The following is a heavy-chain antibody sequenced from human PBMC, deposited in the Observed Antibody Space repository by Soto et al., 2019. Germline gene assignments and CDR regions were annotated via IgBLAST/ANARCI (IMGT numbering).Heavy chain of an antibody. J-gene: IGHJ4*02. CDR3: AKNSAATIGVGYDY. V-gene: IGHV3-23*01. D-gene: IGHD5-12*01. CDR2: ITGNGGST. Sequence: EVQLLESGGGLVQPGGSLRLSCAASGFTFSTYALSWVRQAPGKGLEWVSAITGNGGSTYYADSVKGRFTISRDNSKNTLYLQMNSLRAEDTAVYYCAKNSAATIGVGYDYWGQGTLVTVSS. CDR1: GFTFSTYA.